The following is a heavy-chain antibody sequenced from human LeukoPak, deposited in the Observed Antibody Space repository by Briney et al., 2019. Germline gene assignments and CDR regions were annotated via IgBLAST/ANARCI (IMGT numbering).Heavy chain of an antibody. D-gene: IGHD3-10*01. CDR3: ARHSPYGSGSYLFDY. Sequence: PSETLSLTCTVSGGSISSYYWSWIRQPPGKGLEWIGYIYYSGSTNYNPSLKNRVTISVDTSKNQFSLKLNSVTAADTAVYYCARHSPYGSGSYLFDYWGQGTLVTVSS. CDR1: GGSISSYY. V-gene: IGHV4-59*01. CDR2: IYYSGST. J-gene: IGHJ4*02.